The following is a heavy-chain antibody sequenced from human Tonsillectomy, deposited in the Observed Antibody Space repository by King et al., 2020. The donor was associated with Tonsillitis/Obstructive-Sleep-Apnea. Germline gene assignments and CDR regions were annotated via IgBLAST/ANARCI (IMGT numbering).Heavy chain of an antibody. J-gene: IGHJ4*02. Sequence: PLQESGPGLVKPSQTLSLTCTVSGGSISSGGYYWSWIRQHPGKGLEWIGYIYYSGSTYYNPSLKSRVTISVDTSKNQFSLKLSSVTAADTAVYYCAGHIVVVGPSFDYWGQGTLVTVSS. V-gene: IGHV4-31*03. CDR3: AGHIVVVGPSFDY. CDR1: GGSISSGGYY. D-gene: IGHD2-15*01. CDR2: IYYSGST.